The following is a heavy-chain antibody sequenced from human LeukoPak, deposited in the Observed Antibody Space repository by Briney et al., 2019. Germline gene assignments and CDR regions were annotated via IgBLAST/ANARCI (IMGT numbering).Heavy chain of an antibody. J-gene: IGHJ4*02. CDR3: ARRCYGDYYFDY. D-gene: IGHD4-17*01. CDR1: GFTFTSYG. CDR2: ISGGAVST. V-gene: IGHV3-23*01. Sequence: GGSLRLSCAASGFTFTSYGMSWVRQAPGKGLEWVSGISGGAVSTNYADSVKGRFTISRDNSKNTLYLQMNSLRAEDTAVYYCARRCYGDYYFDYWGQGTLVTVSS.